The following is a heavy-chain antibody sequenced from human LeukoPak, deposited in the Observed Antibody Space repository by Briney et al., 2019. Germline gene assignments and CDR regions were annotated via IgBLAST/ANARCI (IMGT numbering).Heavy chain of an antibody. CDR1: GGTFSSYA. D-gene: IGHD1-26*01. V-gene: IGHV1-69*05. CDR2: IIPIFGRA. CDR3: ARVFARSGEISGSYFYY. Sequence: SVKVSCKASGGTFSSYAINWVRQAPGQGPEWMGGIIPIFGRANYAQKFQGRVTMTTDESTSTAYMELSSLRSEDTAVYYCARVFARSGEISGSYFYYWGQGTLVTVSP. J-gene: IGHJ4*02.